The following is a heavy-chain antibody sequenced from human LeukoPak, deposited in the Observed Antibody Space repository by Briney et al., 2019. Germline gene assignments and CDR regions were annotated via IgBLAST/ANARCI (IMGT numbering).Heavy chain of an antibody. CDR3: AKGGSLIDY. CDR2: ISDSGDNT. CDR1: GFTFSSYV. Sequence: PGGSLRLSCAASGFTFSSYVLSWVRQAPGRGLEWVSSISDSGDNTYYADSVKGRFTISRDNSQNTLHLEMNSLRAEDAAVYFCAKGGSLIDYWGQATLVSVTS. D-gene: IGHD1-1*01. J-gene: IGHJ4*02. V-gene: IGHV3-23*01.